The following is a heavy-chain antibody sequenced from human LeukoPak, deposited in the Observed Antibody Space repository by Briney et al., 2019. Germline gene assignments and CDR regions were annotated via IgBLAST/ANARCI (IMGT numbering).Heavy chain of an antibody. V-gene: IGHV3-66*01. CDR2: IYSGGST. D-gene: IGHD2-15*01. CDR1: GFTVSSNY. CDR3: ARDMIYCSGGSCYPIYHYYYGMDV. Sequence: PGGSLRLSCAASGFTVSSNYMSWVRQAPGKGLEWVSVIYSGGSTYYADSVKGRFTISRDNSKNTLYLQMNSLRAEDTAVYYCARDMIYCSGGSCYPIYHYYYGMDVWGQGTTVTVSS. J-gene: IGHJ6*02.